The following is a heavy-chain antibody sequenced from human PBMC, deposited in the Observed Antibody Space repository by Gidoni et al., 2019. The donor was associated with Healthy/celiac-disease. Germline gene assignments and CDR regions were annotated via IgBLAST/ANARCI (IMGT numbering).Heavy chain of an antibody. CDR2: IYYSGST. D-gene: IGHD4-17*01. Sequence: QVQLQESGPGLVKPSETLSLTCTVSGGSISSYYWRWIRQPPGKGLEWIGYIYYSGSTNYNRSLKSRVTISVDTTKSQFSLKLSSVTAADTAVYYCARVRTTVVTPMVYYYYGMDVWGQGTTVTVSS. CDR3: ARVRTTVVTPMVYYYYGMDV. CDR1: GGSISSYY. V-gene: IGHV4-59*01. J-gene: IGHJ6*02.